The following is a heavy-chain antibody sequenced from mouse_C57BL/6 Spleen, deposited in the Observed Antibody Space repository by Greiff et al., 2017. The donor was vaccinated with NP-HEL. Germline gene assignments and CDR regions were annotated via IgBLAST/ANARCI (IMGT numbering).Heavy chain of an antibody. D-gene: IGHD2-3*01. CDR1: GYTFTSYW. Sequence: QVQLQQPGAELVKPGASVKMSCKASGYTFTSYWITWVKQRPGQGLEWIGDIYPGSGSTNYNEKFKSKATLTVDTSSSTAYMQLSSLTSEDSAVYYCARSDDGYILYAMDYWGQGTSVTVSS. CDR3: ARSDDGYILYAMDY. CDR2: IYPGSGST. V-gene: IGHV1-55*01. J-gene: IGHJ4*01.